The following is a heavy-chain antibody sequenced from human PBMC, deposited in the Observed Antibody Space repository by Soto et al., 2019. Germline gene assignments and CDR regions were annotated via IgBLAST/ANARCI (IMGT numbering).Heavy chain of an antibody. J-gene: IGHJ3*01. Sequence: GGSLRLSCAASGFTFSSYTMNWVRQAPGKGLEWVSSISSSSSYIYYADSVKGRFTISRDNAKNSLYLQMNSLRAEDTAVYYCARDQLYYNDISGRPLNAFDVWGQGAMVTVSS. D-gene: IGHD3-22*01. CDR1: GFTFSSYT. V-gene: IGHV3-21*01. CDR2: ISSSSSYI. CDR3: ARDQLYYNDISGRPLNAFDV.